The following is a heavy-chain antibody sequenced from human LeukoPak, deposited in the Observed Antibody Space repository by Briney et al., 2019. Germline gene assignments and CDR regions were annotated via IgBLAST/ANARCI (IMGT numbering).Heavy chain of an antibody. D-gene: IGHD2-8*01. V-gene: IGHV1-2*02. CDR1: GGTFSGYY. J-gene: IGHJ3*01. CDR3: AEMADGAFGV. Sequence: ASVKVSCKASGGTFSGYYVHWVRQAPGQGLEWMGWMNPKSGGTNYAQKFQGRVTMTREMSISTAYMELSRLRSDDTAVYYCAEMADGAFGVWGQGTMVTVSS. CDR2: MNPKSGGT.